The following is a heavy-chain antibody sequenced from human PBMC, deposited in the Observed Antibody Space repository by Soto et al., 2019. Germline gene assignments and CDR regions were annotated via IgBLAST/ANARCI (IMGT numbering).Heavy chain of an antibody. Sequence: EVQLVESGGGLVQPGRSLRLSCTASGFTFGAYAITWFRQAPGKGLEWVGFIRSNAVGGTTEYAASVKGRFTISRDDSKSIAYLQMNSLKTEDTAVYYCSREGARYCSSGSCYYFDYWGQGTLVTVSS. D-gene: IGHD2-15*01. J-gene: IGHJ4*02. CDR2: IRSNAVGGTT. CDR3: SREGARYCSSGSCYYFDY. V-gene: IGHV3-49*03. CDR1: GFTFGAYA.